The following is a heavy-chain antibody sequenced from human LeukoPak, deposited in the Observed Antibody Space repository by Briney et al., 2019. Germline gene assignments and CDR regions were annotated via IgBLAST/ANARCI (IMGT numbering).Heavy chain of an antibody. CDR1: GFTFSDYY. CDR3: ARAVPAAMRAWFDP. Sequence: KPGGSLRLSCAASGFTFSDYYMSWIRQAPGKGLEWVSYISSSSSYTNYADSVKGRFTISRDNAKNSLYLQMNSLRAEDTAVYYCARAVPAAMRAWFDPWGQGTLVTVSS. CDR2: ISSSSSYT. D-gene: IGHD2-2*01. V-gene: IGHV3-11*06. J-gene: IGHJ5*02.